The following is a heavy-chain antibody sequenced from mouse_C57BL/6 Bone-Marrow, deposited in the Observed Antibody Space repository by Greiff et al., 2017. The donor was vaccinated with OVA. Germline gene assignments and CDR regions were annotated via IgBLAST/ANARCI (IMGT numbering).Heavy chain of an antibody. V-gene: IGHV5-4*01. CDR2: ISDGGSYT. Sequence: EVMLVESGGGLVKPGGSLKLSCAASGFTFSSYAMSWVRQTPEKRLEWVATISDGGSYTYYPDNVKGRFTISRDNAKNNLYLQMSHLKSEDTAMYYCARDSVYYYGSAWFAYWGQGTLVTVSA. J-gene: IGHJ3*01. CDR3: ARDSVYYYGSAWFAY. CDR1: GFTFSSYA. D-gene: IGHD1-1*01.